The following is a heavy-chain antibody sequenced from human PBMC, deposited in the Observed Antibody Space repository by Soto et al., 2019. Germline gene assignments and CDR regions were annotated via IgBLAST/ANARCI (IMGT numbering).Heavy chain of an antibody. CDR2: IYYSGST. D-gene: IGHD2-2*01. CDR3: ANIVVVPAAAYYYNYMDV. CDR1: GGSISSYY. Sequence: SETLSLTCTVSGGSISSYYWSWIRQPPGKGLEWIGYIYYSGSTNYNPSLKSRVTISVDTSKNQFSLNLSSVTAADTAVYYCANIVVVPAAAYYYNYMDVWGKGTTVTVSS. V-gene: IGHV4-59*08. J-gene: IGHJ6*03.